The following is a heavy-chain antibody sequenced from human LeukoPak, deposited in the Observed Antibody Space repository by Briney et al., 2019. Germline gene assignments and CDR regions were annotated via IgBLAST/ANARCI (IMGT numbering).Heavy chain of an antibody. Sequence: GGSLRLSCAASGFTVSNSYMSWVRQAPGKGLEFASIIYTGGSTHYVGSVKGRFSISRDNSKNTLYLQMNSLRVEDTAVYYCVKAQLQGAFDIWGQGTMVTVSS. V-gene: IGHV3-53*01. CDR1: GFTVSNSY. D-gene: IGHD5-24*01. J-gene: IGHJ3*02. CDR3: VKAQLQGAFDI. CDR2: IYTGGST.